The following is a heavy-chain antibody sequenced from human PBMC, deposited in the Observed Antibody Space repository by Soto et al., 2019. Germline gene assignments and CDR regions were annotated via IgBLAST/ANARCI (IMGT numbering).Heavy chain of an antibody. J-gene: IGHJ4*02. V-gene: IGHV3-66*01. CDR1: GFTVSSNY. CDR2: IYSGGST. Sequence: GESLKISCAASGFTVSSNYMNWVRQAPGKGLEWVSVIYSGGSTYYADSVKGRFTISRDNSKNTLYLQMNSLRAEDTAIYYCARDLGTVRDYWGQGTLVTVSS. D-gene: IGHD1-1*01. CDR3: ARDLGTVRDY.